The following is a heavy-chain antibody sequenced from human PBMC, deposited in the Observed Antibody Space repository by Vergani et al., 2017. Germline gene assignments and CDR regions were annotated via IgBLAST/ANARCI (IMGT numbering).Heavy chain of an antibody. Sequence: EVQLLESGGGLVQPGGSLRLSCAASGFTFSSYAMSWVRQAPGKGLEWVSAISGSGGSTYYADSVKGRFTISRDNSKNTLYLQMNSLRAEDTAVYYCAKRAFKDIVGVVAAIGFLDYWGQGTLVTVSS. V-gene: IGHV3-23*01. CDR2: ISGSGGST. CDR1: GFTFSSYA. D-gene: IGHD2-15*01. J-gene: IGHJ4*02. CDR3: AKRAFKDIVGVVAAIGFLDY.